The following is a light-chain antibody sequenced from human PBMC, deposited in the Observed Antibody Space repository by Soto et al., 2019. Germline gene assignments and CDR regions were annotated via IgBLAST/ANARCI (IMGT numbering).Light chain of an antibody. CDR3: SSYAGSSNV. CDR1: FSNIGAGYD. J-gene: IGLJ1*01. CDR2: EVN. V-gene: IGLV1-40*01. Sequence: QSVLTQPPSVSGAPGQRVTISCTGSFSNIGAGYDVHWYQQHPGKAPKLMIYEVNKRPSGVPDRFSGSKSGNTASLTVSGLQAEDEADYYCSSYAGSSNVFGTGTKVTV.